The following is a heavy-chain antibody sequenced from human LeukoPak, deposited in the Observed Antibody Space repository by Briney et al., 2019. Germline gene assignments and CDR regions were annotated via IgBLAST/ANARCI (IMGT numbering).Heavy chain of an antibody. D-gene: IGHD5-12*01. J-gene: IGHJ4*02. CDR3: ARPRTDSGYDSAYFDY. V-gene: IGHV3-30*04. CDR1: GFTFSSYA. CDR2: ISYDGSNK. Sequence: GRSLRLSCAASGFTFSSYAMHWVRQAPGKGLEWVAVISYDGSNKYYADSVKGRFTISRDNSKNTLYLQMNSLRAEDTAVYYCARPRTDSGYDSAYFDYWGQGTLVTVSS.